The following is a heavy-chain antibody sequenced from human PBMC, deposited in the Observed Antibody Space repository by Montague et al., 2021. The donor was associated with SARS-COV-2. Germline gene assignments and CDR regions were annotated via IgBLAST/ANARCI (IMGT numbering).Heavy chain of an antibody. CDR2: INHSGST. J-gene: IGHJ5*02. Sequence: SETLSLTCAVYGGSFSVSGYYWAWIRQTPAKGLEWIGEINHSGSTNYNPSLKSRLTISVDTSKKQFSLKLNSMTAADTAVYYCARGADYDFWSGFLRYKWFDPWGLGTPVTVSS. CDR3: ARGADYDFWSGFLRYKWFDP. V-gene: IGHV4-34*01. D-gene: IGHD3-3*01. CDR1: GGSFSVSGYY.